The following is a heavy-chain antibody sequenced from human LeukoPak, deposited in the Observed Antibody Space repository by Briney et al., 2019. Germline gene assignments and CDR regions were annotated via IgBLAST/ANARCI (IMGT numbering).Heavy chain of an antibody. CDR3: ARDRMYSYDKSDHYMDV. D-gene: IGHD3-22*01. CDR1: GYTFSTSG. J-gene: IGHJ6*03. Sequence: ASVTISCKASGYTFSTSGISWVRQAPGHGLEWMGWISAYSGNRNYAKNLQDRVTMTTDTSTNTAYMELRSLSSDDTAVYYCARDRMYSYDKSDHYMDVWGKGTTVTVSS. CDR2: ISAYSGNR. V-gene: IGHV1-18*01.